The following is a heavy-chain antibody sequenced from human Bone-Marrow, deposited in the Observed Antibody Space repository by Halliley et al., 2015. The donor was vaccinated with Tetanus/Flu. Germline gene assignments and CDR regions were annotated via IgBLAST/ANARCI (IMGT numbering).Heavy chain of an antibody. V-gene: IGHV3-13*01. CDR2: IGTAPGDS. D-gene: IGHD6-13*01. Sequence: EGVSGIGTAPGDSYYLDAVKGRFTMSRENAKNSVYLQMNSLRAGDTAVYYCVRVSWNYSYGMDVWGQGTTVTVSS. J-gene: IGHJ6*02. CDR3: VRVSWNYSYGMDV.